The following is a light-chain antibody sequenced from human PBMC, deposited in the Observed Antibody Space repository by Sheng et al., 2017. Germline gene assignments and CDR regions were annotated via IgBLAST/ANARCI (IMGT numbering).Light chain of an antibody. J-gene: IGKJ5*01. V-gene: IGKV1-39*01. CDR1: QSISTY. Sequence: DIQMTQSPSSLSASVGDRVTITCRASQSISTYLNWFQAETGESPNLLIYAASSLHAGVPSRFSGSGSGTDFTLTISSLQPEDFATYYCQQSYSTLSITFGQGTRLEAK. CDR3: QQSYSTLSIT. CDR2: AAS.